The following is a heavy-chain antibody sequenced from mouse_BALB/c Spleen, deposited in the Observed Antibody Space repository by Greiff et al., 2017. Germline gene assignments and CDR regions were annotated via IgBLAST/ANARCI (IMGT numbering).Heavy chain of an antibody. V-gene: IGHV5-17*02. CDR1: GFTFSSFG. J-gene: IGHJ2*01. CDR2: ISSGSSTI. CDR3: ARSGRGYGPFDY. Sequence: DVMLVESGGGLVQPGGSRKLSCAASGFTFSSFGMHWVRQAPEKGLEWVAYISSGSSTIYYADTVKGRFTISRDNPKNTLFLQMTSLRSEDTAMYYCARSGRGYGPFDYWGQGTTLTVSS. D-gene: IGHD2-2*01.